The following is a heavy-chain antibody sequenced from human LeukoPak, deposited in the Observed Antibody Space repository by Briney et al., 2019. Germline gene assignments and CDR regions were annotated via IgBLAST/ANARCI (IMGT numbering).Heavy chain of an antibody. D-gene: IGHD3-22*01. V-gene: IGHV1-46*01. CDR1: GYTLTGYY. CDR2: INPSGGST. Sequence: VASVKVSCKASGYTLTGYYMHWVRQAPGQGLEWMGIINPSGGSTSCAQKFQGRVTMTRDMSTSTVYMELSSLRSEDTAVYYCARESYYDSSGYPDPDELSTAPAFDIWGQGTMVTVSS. J-gene: IGHJ3*02. CDR3: ARESYYDSSGYPDPDELSTAPAFDI.